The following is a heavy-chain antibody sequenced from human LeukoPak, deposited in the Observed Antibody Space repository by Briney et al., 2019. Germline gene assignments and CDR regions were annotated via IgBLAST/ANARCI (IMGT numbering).Heavy chain of an antibody. CDR3: AKDIGGGGGVIPDDAFDI. J-gene: IGHJ3*02. Sequence: GGSLRLSCAASGFTFDDYAMHWVRRAPGKGLEWVSLISGDGGSTYYADSVKGRFTISRDNSKNSLYLQMNSLRTEDTALYYCAKDIGGGGGVIPDDAFDIWGQGTMVTVSS. D-gene: IGHD3-16*02. CDR1: GFTFDDYA. V-gene: IGHV3-43*02. CDR2: ISGDGGST.